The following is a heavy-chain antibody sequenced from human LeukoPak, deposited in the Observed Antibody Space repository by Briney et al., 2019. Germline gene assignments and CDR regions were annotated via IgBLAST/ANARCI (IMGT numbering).Heavy chain of an antibody. CDR3: ARERGLGELHWFDP. D-gene: IGHD1-26*01. V-gene: IGHV1-18*01. Sequence: ASVKVSCKASGYTFTSYGITWVRQAPGQGLEWMGWISAYNGNTNYAQKLQGRVTMTTDTSTSTAYMELRSLRSDDTAVYYCARERGLGELHWFDPWGQGTLVTVSS. CDR2: ISAYNGNT. CDR1: GYTFTSYG. J-gene: IGHJ5*02.